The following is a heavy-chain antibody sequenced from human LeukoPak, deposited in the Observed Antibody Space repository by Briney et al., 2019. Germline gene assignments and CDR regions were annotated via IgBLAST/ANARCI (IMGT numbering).Heavy chain of an antibody. Sequence: SETLALTCTVSGGSFSSSGSYWGWVRQTPGKGLEWIASMSYSGTTYYNPSLKSRVTISVDTSKNQVSLKLSSVTAPDTAVYFCARSGYSFLVDFWGQGTLVTVSS. CDR3: ARSGYSFLVDF. V-gene: IGHV4-39*01. CDR2: MSYSGTT. CDR1: GGSFSSSGSY. J-gene: IGHJ4*02. D-gene: IGHD5-18*01.